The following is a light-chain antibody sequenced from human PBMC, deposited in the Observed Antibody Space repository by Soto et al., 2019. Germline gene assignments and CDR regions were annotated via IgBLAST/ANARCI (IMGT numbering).Light chain of an antibody. Sequence: AIRMTQSPSSFSASTGDRVTITCRASQGISSDLAWYQQKPGKAPKLLIYAASTLQSGVPSRFSGSGSGTDFTLTTSCLQSEDFATYYCQQYYSYPLTFGGGTKVEIK. CDR1: QGISSD. CDR2: AAS. CDR3: QQYYSYPLT. J-gene: IGKJ4*01. V-gene: IGKV1-8*01.